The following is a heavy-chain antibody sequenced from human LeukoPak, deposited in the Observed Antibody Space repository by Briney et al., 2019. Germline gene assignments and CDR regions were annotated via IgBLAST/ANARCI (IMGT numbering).Heavy chain of an antibody. V-gene: IGHV4-59*01. J-gene: IGHJ4*02. CDR2: IYYSGST. Sequence: SETLSLTCTVSGGSISSYYWSWIRQPPGKGLEWIGYIYYSGSTNYNPSLKSRVTISVDTSKNQFSLKLSSVTAADTAVYYCAGTYSITHWGQGTLVTVSS. CDR3: AGTYSITH. D-gene: IGHD6-13*01. CDR1: GGSISSYY.